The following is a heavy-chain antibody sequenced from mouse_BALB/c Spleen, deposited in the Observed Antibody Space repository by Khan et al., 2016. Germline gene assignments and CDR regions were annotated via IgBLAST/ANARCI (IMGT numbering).Heavy chain of an antibody. Sequence: VQLQQSGPDLVKPGASVKISCKASGFSFTGYYMDWVKQSHGKSLEWIGCLNPNNGGTSYNQNFKGKAILTVDKSSTTAYMELRSLTSEDSAVSYCLLDAMDYWGQGTSLTVSS. V-gene: IGHV1-18*01. J-gene: IGHJ4*01. CDR1: GFSFTGYY. CDR3: LLDAMDY. CDR2: LNPNNGGT. D-gene: IGHD2-10*01.